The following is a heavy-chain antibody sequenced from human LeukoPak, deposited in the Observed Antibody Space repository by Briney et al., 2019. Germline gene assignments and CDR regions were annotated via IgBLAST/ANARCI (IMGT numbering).Heavy chain of an antibody. CDR2: IYYSGST. J-gene: IGHJ6*02. Sequence: KPSETLSLTCTVSGGSISSYYWSWIRQPPGKGLEWIGYIYYSGSTNYNPSLKSRVTISVDTSKNQFSLKLSSVTAADTAVYYCAGARVDIVVVPAAIWSHYYYGMDVWGQGTTVTVSS. CDR1: GGSISSYY. CDR3: AGARVDIVVVPAAIWSHYYYGMDV. V-gene: IGHV4-59*01. D-gene: IGHD2-2*02.